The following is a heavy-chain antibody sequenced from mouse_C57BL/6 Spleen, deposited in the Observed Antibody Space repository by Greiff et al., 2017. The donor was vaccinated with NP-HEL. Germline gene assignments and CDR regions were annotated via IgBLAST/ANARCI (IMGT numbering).Heavy chain of an antibody. CDR1: GFTFSSYA. D-gene: IGHD4-1*01. CDR3: TRDHLANWGYYFDY. CDR2: ISSGGDYI. J-gene: IGHJ2*01. Sequence: DVMLVESGEGLVKPGGSLKLSCAASGFTFSSYAMSWVRQTPEKRLEWVAYISSGGDYIYYADTVKGRFTISRDNARNTLYLQMSSLKSEDTAMYYCTRDHLANWGYYFDYWGQGTTLTVSS. V-gene: IGHV5-9-1*02.